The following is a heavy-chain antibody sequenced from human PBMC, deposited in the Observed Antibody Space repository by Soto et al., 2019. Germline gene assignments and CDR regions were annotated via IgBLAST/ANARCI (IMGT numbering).Heavy chain of an antibody. Sequence: PSETLSLTWAVDGGYCSGYYWSWIRQPPGKGLEWIGEINHSGSTNYNPSLKSRVTISVDTSKNQFSLKLSSVTAADTAVYYCARGQKAPPRYSSSWYIAERYFDYWGQGTLVTVSS. CDR2: INHSGST. J-gene: IGHJ4*02. D-gene: IGHD6-13*01. V-gene: IGHV4-34*01. CDR1: GGYCSGYY. CDR3: ARGQKAPPRYSSSWYIAERYFDY.